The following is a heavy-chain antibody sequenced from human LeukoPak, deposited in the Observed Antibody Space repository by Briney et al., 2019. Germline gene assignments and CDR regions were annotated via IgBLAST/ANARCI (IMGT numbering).Heavy chain of an antibody. Sequence: GASVKVSCKTSNYTFISYGMSWVRQAPGQGLEWMGWISAFNGNTNYAQKLQGRVTMTTDTSTSTGYLEVRSLRVDDTAVYYCARELRGTYYYESSGSDYWGQGTLVTVSS. CDR3: ARELRGTYYYESSGSDY. CDR1: NYTFISYG. D-gene: IGHD3-22*01. V-gene: IGHV1-18*01. J-gene: IGHJ4*02. CDR2: ISAFNGNT.